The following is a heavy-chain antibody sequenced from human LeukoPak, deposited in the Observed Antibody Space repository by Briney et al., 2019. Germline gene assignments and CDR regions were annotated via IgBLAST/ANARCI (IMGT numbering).Heavy chain of an antibody. V-gene: IGHV1-3*03. Sequence: ASVKVSCKASGYTFTSYAMHWVRQAPGQRLEWMGWINAGNGNTKYSQEFQGRVTITRDTSASTAYMELSSLRSEDMALYYCAKATGYSYGSPRPNDAFDIWGQGTMVTVSS. D-gene: IGHD5-18*01. J-gene: IGHJ3*02. CDR2: INAGNGNT. CDR3: AKATGYSYGSPRPNDAFDI. CDR1: GYTFTSYA.